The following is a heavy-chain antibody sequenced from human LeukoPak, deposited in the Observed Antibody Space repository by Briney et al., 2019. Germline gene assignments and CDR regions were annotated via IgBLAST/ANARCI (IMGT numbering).Heavy chain of an antibody. CDR2: INHSGST. CDR3: ARAGYSSSWLDY. D-gene: IGHD6-13*01. CDR1: GGSFSDYY. V-gene: IGHV4-34*01. J-gene: IGHJ4*02. Sequence: SETLSLTCAVYGGSFSDYYWSWIRQPPGKGLEWIGEINHSGSTNYNPSLKSRVTISVDTSKNQFSLKLSSVTAADTAVYYCARAGYSSSWLDYWGQGTLVTVSS.